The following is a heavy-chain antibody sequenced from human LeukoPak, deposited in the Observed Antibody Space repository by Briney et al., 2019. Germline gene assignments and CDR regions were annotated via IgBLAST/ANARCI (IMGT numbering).Heavy chain of an antibody. D-gene: IGHD2-2*01. V-gene: IGHV3-64*01. J-gene: IGHJ4*02. Sequence: PGGSLRLSCAASGFTFSSCAMHWVRQAPGKGLEYVSVISSNGGSTYYANSVKGRFNISRDNSKNTLYLQRGSMRAEDMAVYYCAVGSSSYALQIDYWGQGTLVTVSS. CDR1: GFTFSSCA. CDR2: ISSNGGST. CDR3: AVGSSSYALQIDY.